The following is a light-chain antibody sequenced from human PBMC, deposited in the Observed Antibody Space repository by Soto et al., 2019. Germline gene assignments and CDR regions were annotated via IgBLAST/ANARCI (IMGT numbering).Light chain of an antibody. CDR2: DVS. J-gene: IGLJ7*01. Sequence: QSALTQPASVSGSPGQSITISCTGTSSDVGGYNYVSWYQRHPGKAPKLMIYDVSNRPSGVSNRFSGSKSGNTASLAISGLRSEDEADYYCAAWDDSLSGPVFGGGTQLTVL. CDR3: AAWDDSLSGPV. V-gene: IGLV2-14*01. CDR1: SSDVGGYNY.